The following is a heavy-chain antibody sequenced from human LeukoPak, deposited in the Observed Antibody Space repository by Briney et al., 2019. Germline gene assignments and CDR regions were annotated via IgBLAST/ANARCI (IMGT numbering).Heavy chain of an antibody. CDR2: ISSSSSTI. D-gene: IGHD3-10*01. Sequence: GGSLRLSCAASGFTFSSYSMNWVRQAPGKGLEWVSYISSSSSTIYYADSVKGRFTISRDNAKNSLYQQMNSLRAEDTAVYYCARDYRGPLDYWGQGTLVTVSS. V-gene: IGHV3-48*01. CDR3: ARDYRGPLDY. CDR1: GFTFSSYS. J-gene: IGHJ4*02.